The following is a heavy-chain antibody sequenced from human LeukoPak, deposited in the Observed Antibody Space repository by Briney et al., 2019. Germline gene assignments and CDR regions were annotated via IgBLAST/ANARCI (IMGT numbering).Heavy chain of an antibody. CDR1: GGTFSSYA. J-gene: IGHJ4*02. D-gene: IGHD4-23*01. Sequence: SVKVSCKASGGTFSSYAISWVRQAPGQGLEWMGGIIPIFGTANYAQKFQGRVTITADESTSTAYMELSSLRSEDTAVYYCARDRGLTGGKGLFDYWGQGTLVTVSS. CDR3: ARDRGLTGGKGLFDY. V-gene: IGHV1-69*13. CDR2: IIPIFGTA.